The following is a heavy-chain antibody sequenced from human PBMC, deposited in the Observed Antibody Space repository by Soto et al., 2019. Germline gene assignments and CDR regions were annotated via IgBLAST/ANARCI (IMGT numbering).Heavy chain of an antibody. D-gene: IGHD2-2*01. J-gene: IGHJ5*02. V-gene: IGHV1-69*01. CDR3: ARETSASMSFDP. CDR1: GGTFSSYA. Sequence: KVSCKASGGTFSSYAISWVRQAPGQGLEWMGGIIPIFGTANYAQKFQGRVTITADESTSTAYMELSSLRSEDTAVYYCARETSASMSFDPWGQGTLVTVSS. CDR2: IIPIFGTA.